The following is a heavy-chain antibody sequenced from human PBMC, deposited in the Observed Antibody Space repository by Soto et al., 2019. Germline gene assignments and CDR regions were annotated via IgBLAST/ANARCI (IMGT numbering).Heavy chain of an antibody. J-gene: IGHJ6*02. V-gene: IGHV4-59*12. D-gene: IGHD3-16*02. CDR1: GGSISSYY. Sequence: SETLSLTCTVSGGSISSYYWSWIRQPPGKGLEWIGYIYYSGSTNYNPSLKSRVTISVDTSKNQFSLKLSSVTAADTAVYYCARDPNIDYYGMDVWGQRTTVTVSS. CDR3: ARDPNIDYYGMDV. CDR2: IYYSGST.